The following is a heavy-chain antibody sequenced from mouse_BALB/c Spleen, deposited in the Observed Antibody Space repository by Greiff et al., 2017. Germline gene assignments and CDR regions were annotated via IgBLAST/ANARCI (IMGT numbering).Heavy chain of an antibody. D-gene: IGHD2-3*01. J-gene: IGHJ4*01. CDR2: ISSGGSYT. V-gene: IGHV5-6*01. CDR3: ARFYDGFLYAMDY. CDR1: GFTFSSYG. Sequence: VQLQQSGGDLVKPGGSLKLSCAASGFTFSSYGMSWVRQTPDKRLEWVATISSGGSYTYYPDSVKGRFTISRDNAKNTLYLQMSSLKSEDTAMYYCARFYDGFLYAMDYWGQGTSVTVSS.